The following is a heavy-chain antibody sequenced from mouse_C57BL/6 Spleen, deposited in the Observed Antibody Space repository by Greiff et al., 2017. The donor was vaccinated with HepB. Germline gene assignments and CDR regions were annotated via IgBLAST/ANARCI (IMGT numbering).Heavy chain of an antibody. CDR1: GFSLTSYG. CDR2: IWSGGST. D-gene: IGHD2-5*01. V-gene: IGHV2-2*01. J-gene: IGHJ1*03. Sequence: QVQLQQSGPGLVQPSQSLSITCTVSGFSLTSYGVHWVRQSPGKGLEWLGVIWSGGSTDYNAAFISRLSISKDNSKSQVFFKMNSLQADDTAIYYCARGSNHWYFDVWGTGTTVTVSS. CDR3: ARGSNHWYFDV.